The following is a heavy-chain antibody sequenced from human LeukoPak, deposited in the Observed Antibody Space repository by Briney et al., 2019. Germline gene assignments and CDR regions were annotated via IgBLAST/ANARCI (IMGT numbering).Heavy chain of an antibody. CDR1: GYGFTSYW. CDR2: IYPGDSDT. J-gene: IGHJ4*02. Sequence: GEARQSAFKGSGYGFTSYWIGWGRPMPGKGREWRGIIYPGDSDTRYSPSFQGQVTISADKSISTAYLQWSSLKASDTAMYYCASSIITGTTFSFDYWGQGTLVTVSS. V-gene: IGHV5-51*01. D-gene: IGHD1-7*01. CDR3: ASSIITGTTFSFDY.